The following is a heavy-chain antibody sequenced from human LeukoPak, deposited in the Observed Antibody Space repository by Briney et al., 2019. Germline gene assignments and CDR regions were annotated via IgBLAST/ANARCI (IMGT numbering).Heavy chain of an antibody. CDR3: AKEMSDIVAGYADAFDI. V-gene: IGHV3-23*01. D-gene: IGHD3-9*01. Sequence: GGSLRLSCAASGFTFSSYAMSWVRQAPGKGLEWVSAISGSGGSTYYADSVKGRFTISRDNSKNTLYLQMNSLRAEDTALYYCAKEMSDIVAGYADAFDIWGQGTMVTVSS. CDR1: GFTFSSYA. CDR2: ISGSGGST. J-gene: IGHJ3*02.